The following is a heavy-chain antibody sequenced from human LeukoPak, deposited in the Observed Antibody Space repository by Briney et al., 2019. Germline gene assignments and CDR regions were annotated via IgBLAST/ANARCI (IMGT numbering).Heavy chain of an antibody. CDR1: GYTFTSYD. Sequence: GASVKVSCNASGYTFTSYDINWVRQATGQGLEWMGWMNPNSGNTGYAQKFQGRVTITRNTSISTAYMELSSLRSEDTAVYYCPRARYSGSYRPLDYWGQGTLVTVSS. CDR3: PRARYSGSYRPLDY. J-gene: IGHJ4*02. CDR2: MNPNSGNT. D-gene: IGHD1-26*01. V-gene: IGHV1-8*03.